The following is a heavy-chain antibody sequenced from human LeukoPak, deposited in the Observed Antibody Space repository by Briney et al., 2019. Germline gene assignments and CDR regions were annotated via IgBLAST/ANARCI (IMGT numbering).Heavy chain of an antibody. CDR3: ARDSSNWSFDY. Sequence: GASVKVSCKAAGFTFTSYYMHWVRQAPGQGLEWMGIINPSGGRTSYAQKFQGRVTMTRDTSTSTVYMELRSLRSEDTAVYYCARDSSNWSFDYWGQGPLVTVSS. J-gene: IGHJ4*02. CDR2: INPSGGRT. CDR1: GFTFTSYY. V-gene: IGHV1-46*01. D-gene: IGHD6-13*01.